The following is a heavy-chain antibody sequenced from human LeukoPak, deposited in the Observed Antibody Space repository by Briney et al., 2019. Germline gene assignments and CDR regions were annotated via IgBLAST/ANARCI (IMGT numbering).Heavy chain of an antibody. Sequence: GSLRLSCAASGFTFSSSGMHWVRQAPGKGLEWVTFIWYDASNKYYAESVKGRFTISRDNSRNTVFLQMNSLRAEDTAIYYCATDISTHYFGSWGQGTLVTVSS. CDR3: ATDISTHYFGS. V-gene: IGHV3-33*08. CDR1: GFTFSSSG. J-gene: IGHJ4*02. CDR2: IWYDASNK. D-gene: IGHD3-9*01.